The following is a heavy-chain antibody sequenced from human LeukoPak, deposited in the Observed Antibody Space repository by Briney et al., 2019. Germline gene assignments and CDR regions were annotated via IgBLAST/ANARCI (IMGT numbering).Heavy chain of an antibody. CDR3: ARDMRRGDDADGIAAANFDY. V-gene: IGHV4-4*07. CDR2: IYTSGST. D-gene: IGHD6-13*01. J-gene: IGHJ4*02. CDR1: GGSISSYY. Sequence: SETLSLTCTVSGGSISSYYWSWIRQPAGKGLEWIGRIYTSGSTNYNPSLKSRVTMSVDTSKNQFSLKLSSVTAADTAVYYCARDMRRGDDADGIAAANFDYWGQGTLVTVSS.